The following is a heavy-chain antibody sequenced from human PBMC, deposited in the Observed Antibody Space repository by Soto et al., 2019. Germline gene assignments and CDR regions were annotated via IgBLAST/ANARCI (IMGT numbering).Heavy chain of an antibody. J-gene: IGHJ4*02. Sequence: QVQLVQSGAEVKKPGASVKVSCKTSGYIFTGYFIHWVRQAPGQGLEWMGWINPNGGGTHYAQKFQGRVLMNMDTYIDKVYMDVSGLRSDDTAVYFCAIGPGVIYSQFDVWGQGTLVTVAS. D-gene: IGHD3-16*02. CDR3: AIGPGVIYSQFDV. V-gene: IGHV1-2*02. CDR1: GYIFTGYF. CDR2: INPNGGGT.